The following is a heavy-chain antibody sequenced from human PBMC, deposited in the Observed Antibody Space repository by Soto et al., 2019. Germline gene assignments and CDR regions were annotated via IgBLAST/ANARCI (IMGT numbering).Heavy chain of an antibody. CDR2: IIPILGIQ. J-gene: IGHJ4*02. CDR1: EGTFTNYS. D-gene: IGHD3-10*01. V-gene: IGHV1-69*08. CDR3: ARDGYTGSYHQY. Sequence: QVQLVQSGAEVKKPGSSVRVSCKAPEGTFTNYSISWVRQAPGQGLEWMGKIIPILGIQKHAQKFXGRITXXXXXXXXTAYMDLTSLRSDDTAVYFCARDGYTGSYHQYWGQGTLVTVSS.